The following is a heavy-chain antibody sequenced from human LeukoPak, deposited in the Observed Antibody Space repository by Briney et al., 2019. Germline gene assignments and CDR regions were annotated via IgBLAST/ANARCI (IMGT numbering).Heavy chain of an antibody. J-gene: IGHJ4*02. CDR2: ISGSGGST. D-gene: IGHD4-23*01. V-gene: IGHV3-23*01. CDR1: GFTFSSYA. CDR3: AKPRTKGGKLYFGY. Sequence: GGSLILSCAASGFTFSSYAMSWVRQAPGKGLEWVSAISGSGGSTYYADSVKGRFTISRDNSKNTLYLQMNSLRAEDTAVYYCAKPRTKGGKLYFGYWGQGTLVTVSS.